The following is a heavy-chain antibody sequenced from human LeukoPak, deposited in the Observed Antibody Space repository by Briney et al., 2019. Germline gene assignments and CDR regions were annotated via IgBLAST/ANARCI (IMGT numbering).Heavy chain of an antibody. D-gene: IGHD3-10*01. V-gene: IGHV4-34*01. CDR3: ASIRGPVRSSPLDP. Sequence: SETLSLTCAVYGGSFSGYYWSWIRQPPGKGLEWIGEINHCGSTNYNPSLKSRVTISVDTSKNQFSLKLSSVTAADTAVYYCASIRGPVRSSPLDPWGQGTLVTVSS. J-gene: IGHJ5*02. CDR2: INHCGST. CDR1: GGSFSGYY.